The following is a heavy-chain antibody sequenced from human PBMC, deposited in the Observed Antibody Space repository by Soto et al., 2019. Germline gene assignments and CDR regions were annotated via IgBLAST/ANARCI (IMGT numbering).Heavy chain of an antibody. J-gene: IGHJ4*02. Sequence: EVQLVESGGGLVQPGGSLRLSCAASGVSFSAFWMSWVRQIPGKGLEWVANINQDGSEKQYVDSVKGRFTISRDNAKNSLFLQMNSLRAEDSAVYYCARDRGWNIVVIPASFDLWGRGALVSVSP. V-gene: IGHV3-7*01. CDR1: GVSFSAFW. CDR2: INQDGSEK. D-gene: IGHD2-15*01. CDR3: ARDRGWNIVVIPASFDL.